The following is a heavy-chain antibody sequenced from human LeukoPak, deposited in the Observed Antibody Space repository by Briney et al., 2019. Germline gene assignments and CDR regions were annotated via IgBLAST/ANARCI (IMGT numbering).Heavy chain of an antibody. CDR3: AKYSRVAVAGTAYFDY. D-gene: IGHD6-19*01. CDR1: GFSFSDYA. J-gene: IGHJ4*02. CDR2: ISGGGGTT. Sequence: PGRSLRLSCVVSGFSFSDYAMSWVRQAPGKGLEWVSGISGGGGTTFYADSVKGRFTVSRDNSKNTLFLQMNSLRAEDTAVYYCAKYSRVAVAGTAYFDYWGQGTLVTVSS. V-gene: IGHV3-23*01.